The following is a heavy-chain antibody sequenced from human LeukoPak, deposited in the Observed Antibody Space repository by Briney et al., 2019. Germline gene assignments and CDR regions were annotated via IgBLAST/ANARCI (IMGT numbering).Heavy chain of an antibody. CDR2: ICYDGSNK. Sequence: GGSLRLSCAASGFTFSSYGMHWVRQAPGKGREGVAVICYDGSNKYYADSVKGRFTISRDNSKNTLYLQMNRLRAEGTAVYYCARELYSSSWCFAYWGQGTLVTVSS. V-gene: IGHV3-33*08. J-gene: IGHJ4*02. CDR3: ARELYSSSWCFAY. D-gene: IGHD6-13*01. CDR1: GFTFSSYG.